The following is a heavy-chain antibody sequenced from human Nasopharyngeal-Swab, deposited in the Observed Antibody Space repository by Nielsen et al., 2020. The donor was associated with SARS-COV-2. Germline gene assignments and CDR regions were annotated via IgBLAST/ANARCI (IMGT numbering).Heavy chain of an antibody. D-gene: IGHD4-11*01. J-gene: IGHJ6*02. V-gene: IGHV4-4*07. CDR2: LYTSGST. CDR1: GGSISSYY. Sequence: SETLSLTCTVSGGSISSYYWSWIRQPAGKGLEWIGRLYTSGSTNYNPSLKSRVTISEDTSKNQFSLKLSSVTAADTATYYCARDRYSNYYYYGMDVWGQGTTVTVSS. CDR3: ARDRYSNYYYYGMDV.